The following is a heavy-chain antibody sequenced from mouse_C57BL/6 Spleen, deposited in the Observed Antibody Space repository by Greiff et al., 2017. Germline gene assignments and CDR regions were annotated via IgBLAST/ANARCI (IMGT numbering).Heavy chain of an antibody. D-gene: IGHD2-4*01. V-gene: IGHV1-81*01. J-gene: IGHJ2*01. CDR3: ARRDDYDENDFDY. Sequence: VQLQQSGAELARPGASVKLSCTASGYTFTSYGISWVQQRTGQGLAWIGEIYPRSGNTYYNEKFKGKATLTADKSSSTAYMELRSLTSEDSAVYVGARRDDYDENDFDYWGQGTTLTVSS. CDR1: GYTFTSYG. CDR2: IYPRSGNT.